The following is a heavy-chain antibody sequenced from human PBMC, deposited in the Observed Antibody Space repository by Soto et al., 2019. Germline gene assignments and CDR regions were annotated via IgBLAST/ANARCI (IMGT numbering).Heavy chain of an antibody. CDR3: AKDQDYSIVD. CDR1: GGSISSGGYY. CDR2: IYYSGTT. V-gene: IGHV4-31*02. Sequence: LSLTWNVSGGSISSGGYYWSWMRQQPGKGLEWMGYIYYSGTTYYKPSLKSRVSISVDKSKYKFSLKLSSWTSADPAVDYCAKDQDYSIVDWVQGTLVTGSS. J-gene: IGHJ4*02. D-gene: IGHD2-15*01.